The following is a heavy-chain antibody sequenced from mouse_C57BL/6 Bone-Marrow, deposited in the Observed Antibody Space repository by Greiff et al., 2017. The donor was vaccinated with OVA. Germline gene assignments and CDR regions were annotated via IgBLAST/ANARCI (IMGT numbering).Heavy chain of an antibody. J-gene: IGHJ1*03. CDR3: TTDYGSSYPYWYFDV. D-gene: IGHD1-1*01. CDR2: IDPENGDT. CDR1: GFNIKDDY. Sequence: EVKLQESGAELVRPGASVKLSCTASGFNIKDDYMHWVKQRPEQGLEWIGWIDPENGDTEYASKFQGKAPITADTSSNTAYLQLRSLTSEDTAVYYCTTDYGSSYPYWYFDVWGTGTTVTVSS. V-gene: IGHV14-4*01.